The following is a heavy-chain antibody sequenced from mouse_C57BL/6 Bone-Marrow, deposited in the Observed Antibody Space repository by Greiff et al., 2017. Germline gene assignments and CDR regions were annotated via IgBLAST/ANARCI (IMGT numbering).Heavy chain of an antibody. D-gene: IGHD2-2*01. V-gene: IGHV3-6*01. Sequence: EVQLQQSGPGLVKPSQSLSLTCSVTGYSITSGYYWNWIRQFPGNKLEWMGYISYDGSNNYNPSLKNRISITRDTSKNQFFLKLNSVTTEDTATYYCARDPSYGYDQYWGQGTTLTVSS. J-gene: IGHJ2*01. CDR3: ARDPSYGYDQY. CDR2: ISYDGSN. CDR1: GYSITSGYY.